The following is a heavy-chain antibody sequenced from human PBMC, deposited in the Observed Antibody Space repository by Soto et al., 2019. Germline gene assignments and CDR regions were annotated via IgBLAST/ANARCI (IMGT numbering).Heavy chain of an antibody. D-gene: IGHD2-2*01. Sequence: LSLTCAVSGGSISSSNWWSWVRQPPGKGLEWIGEIYHSGSTNYNPSLKSRVTISVDKSKNQFSLKLSSVTAADTAVYYCARATLPRYCSSTSCQRRFNWFDPWGQGTLVTVYS. V-gene: IGHV4-4*02. CDR3: ARATLPRYCSSTSCQRRFNWFDP. J-gene: IGHJ5*02. CDR1: GGSISSSNW. CDR2: IYHSGST.